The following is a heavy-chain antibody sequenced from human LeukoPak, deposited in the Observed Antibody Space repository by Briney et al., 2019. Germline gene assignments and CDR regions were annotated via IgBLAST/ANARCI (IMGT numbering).Heavy chain of an antibody. V-gene: IGHV1-69*04. D-gene: IGHD5-24*01. CDR3: SLSQRTSDGSAVDS. J-gene: IGHJ4*02. CDR1: GCTFNTYD. Sequence: GSSVKVSCKATGCTFNTYDINWVRQAPGQGLEWMGRIIPGLHITNYAQRFHGRVTISTDKSTSTTYLELNNLGSEATAVYFCSLSQRTSDGSAVDSWGPGTLVTVSS. CDR2: IIPGLHIT.